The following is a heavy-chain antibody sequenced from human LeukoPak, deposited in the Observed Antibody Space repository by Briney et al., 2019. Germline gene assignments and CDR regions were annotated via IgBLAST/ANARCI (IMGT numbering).Heavy chain of an antibody. V-gene: IGHV3-23*01. CDR1: GFTFSSYA. J-gene: IGHJ5*02. CDR2: ISGSGGST. CDR3: ASRIGGYSSAEGWFDP. Sequence: GGSLRLSCAASGFTFSSYAMSWVRQAPGKGLEWVSAISGSGGSTYYADSVKGRFTISRDNSKNTLYLQMNSLRAEDTAVYYCASRIGGYSSAEGWFDPWGQGTLVTVSS. D-gene: IGHD5-18*01.